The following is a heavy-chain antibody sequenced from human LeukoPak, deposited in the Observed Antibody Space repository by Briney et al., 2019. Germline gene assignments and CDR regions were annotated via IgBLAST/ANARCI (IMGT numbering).Heavy chain of an antibody. Sequence: SETLSLTCTVSGGSISSYSWGWIRQPAGKGLRWIGRIYTSGSTNYNPSLKSRVTMSVDTSKNQFSLKLTSVTAADTAVYYCAREWHFREVFDIWGQGTMVTVSS. J-gene: IGHJ3*02. V-gene: IGHV4-4*07. CDR3: AREWHFREVFDI. D-gene: IGHD3-3*02. CDR1: GGSISSYS. CDR2: IYTSGST.